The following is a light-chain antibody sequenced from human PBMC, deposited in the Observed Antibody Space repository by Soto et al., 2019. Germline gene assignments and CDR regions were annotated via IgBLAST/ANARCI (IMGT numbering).Light chain of an antibody. CDR3: SSHAGSSAFYV. Sequence: QSVLTQPASVSGSPGQSITISCTGSSSDVGGYHYVSWYQQYPGKAPKLVISEVSNRPSGVSHRFSGSKSGNTASLTISGLQTEDEADYYCSSHAGSSAFYVFGTGTKVTVL. CDR1: SSDVGGYHY. V-gene: IGLV2-14*01. CDR2: EVS. J-gene: IGLJ1*01.